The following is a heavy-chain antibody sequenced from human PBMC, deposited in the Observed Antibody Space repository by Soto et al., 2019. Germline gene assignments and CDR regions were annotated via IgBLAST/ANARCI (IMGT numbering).Heavy chain of an antibody. CDR3: AKERYGQLWLEDYGLDV. J-gene: IGHJ6*02. CDR1: GFTFSSYG. Sequence: QVQLVESGGGVVQSGRSLRLSCAASGFTFSSYGIQWVRQAPGKGLEWVALISDDGSNKYYADSVKGRFTTSRDNSKNTLYLQMNSLRPEETAVYYCAKERYGQLWLEDYGLDVWGQGTTVTVSS. V-gene: IGHV3-30*18. CDR2: ISDDGSNK. D-gene: IGHD3-10*01.